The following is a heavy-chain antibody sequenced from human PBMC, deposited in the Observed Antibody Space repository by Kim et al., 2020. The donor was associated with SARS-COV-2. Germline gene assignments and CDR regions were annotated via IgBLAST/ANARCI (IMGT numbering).Heavy chain of an antibody. V-gene: IGHV1-3*01. J-gene: IGHJ4*02. CDR3: VREMNPTVYDD. Sequence: ASVKVSCKASGYTFTTYPIHWLRQATGQRLEWMGWVNAANDQTKYSQKFQGRITISRDTSAKTAYMELRSLTTKDTAFYYCVREMNPTVYDDWGQGTLVTVSS. CDR2: VNAANDQT. D-gene: IGHD5-12*01. CDR1: GYTFTTYP.